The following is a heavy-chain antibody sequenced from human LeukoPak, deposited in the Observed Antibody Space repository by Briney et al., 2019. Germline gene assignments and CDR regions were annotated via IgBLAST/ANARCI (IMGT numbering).Heavy chain of an antibody. CDR3: ARDLGVGAIESFDH. V-gene: IGHV3-48*04. CDR2: ISSSSSTI. J-gene: IGHJ4*02. CDR1: GFTFSSYS. Sequence: GGSLRLSCAASGFTFSSYSMNWVRQAPGKGLEWLSYISSSSSTIYYADSVKGRFTISRDNAKNSLSLQMNSLRAEDTAVYYCARDLGVGAIESFDHWGQGTLVTVSS. D-gene: IGHD1-26*01.